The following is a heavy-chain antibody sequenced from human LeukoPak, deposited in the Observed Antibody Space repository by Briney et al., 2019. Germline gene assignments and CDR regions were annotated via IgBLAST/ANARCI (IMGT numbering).Heavy chain of an antibody. CDR1: GGSISSYY. V-gene: IGHV4-4*07. J-gene: IGHJ5*02. CDR2: IYTSGST. Sequence: SETLSLTCTVSGGSISSYYWSWIRQPAGKGLEWIGRIYTSGSTNYNPSLKSRVTISVDTSKNQFSLKLSSVTAADTAVYYCARTRGAITFGGVIVKNWFDPWGQGTLVTVSS. D-gene: IGHD3-16*02. CDR3: ARTRGAITFGGVIVKNWFDP.